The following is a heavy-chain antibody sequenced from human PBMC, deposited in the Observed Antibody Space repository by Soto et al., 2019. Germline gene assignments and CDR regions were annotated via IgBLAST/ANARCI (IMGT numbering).Heavy chain of an antibody. V-gene: IGHV1-2*04. CDR3: ARDPTSLRFSGMDV. D-gene: IGHD3-3*01. J-gene: IGHJ6*02. Sequence: GASVKVSCKASGYTFTGYYMHWVRQAPGQGLEWMGLINPNSGGTNYAQKFQGWVTMTRDTSISTAYMELSRLRSDDTAVYYCARDPTSLRFSGMDVWGQGTTVTVSS. CDR1: GYTFTGYY. CDR2: INPNSGGT.